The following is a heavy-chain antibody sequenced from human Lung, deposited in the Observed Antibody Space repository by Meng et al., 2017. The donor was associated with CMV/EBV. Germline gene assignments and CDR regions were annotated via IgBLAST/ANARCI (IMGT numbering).Heavy chain of an antibody. J-gene: IGHJ4*02. CDR3: ARDQGAWFGEAPRFDY. D-gene: IGHD3-10*01. CDR2: INAGNGNT. CDR1: DYTFTGYG. Sequence: VPRVQSGAEVKKPGASVKVSCKASDYTFTGYGVSWVRQAPGQRLEWMGWINAGNGNTKYSQKFQGRVTITRDTSASTAYMELSSLRSEDTAVYYCARDQGAWFGEAPRFDYWGQGTLVTVSS. V-gene: IGHV1-3*01.